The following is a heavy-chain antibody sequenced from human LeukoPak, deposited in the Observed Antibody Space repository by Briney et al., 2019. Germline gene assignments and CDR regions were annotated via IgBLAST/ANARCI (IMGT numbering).Heavy chain of an antibody. Sequence: GGSLRLSCAASGFTFTSYAMSWVRQAPGKGLEWVSCISGSGGSTYYADSVKGRFTISRDNSKNTLYLQMNSLRAEDTAVYYCAKDRVAAAGIPQVPFDYWGQGTLVTVSS. D-gene: IGHD6-13*01. CDR1: GFTFTSYA. J-gene: IGHJ4*02. V-gene: IGHV3-23*01. CDR3: AKDRVAAAGIPQVPFDY. CDR2: ISGSGGST.